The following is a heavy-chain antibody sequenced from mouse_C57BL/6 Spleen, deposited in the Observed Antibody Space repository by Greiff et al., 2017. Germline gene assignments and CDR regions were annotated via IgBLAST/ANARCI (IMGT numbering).Heavy chain of an antibody. J-gene: IGHJ2*01. CDR2: INPYNGGT. CDR3: TRPTTVVANYYFDY. V-gene: IGHV1-19*01. Sequence: EVQLQQSGPVLVKPGASVKMSCKASGYTFTDYYMNWVKQSHGKSLEWIGVINPYNGGTAYNQKFKGKAILTADKSSSTAYMELRSLTSEDSAVYYCTRPTTVVANYYFDYWGQGTTLTVSS. CDR1: GYTFTDYY. D-gene: IGHD1-1*01.